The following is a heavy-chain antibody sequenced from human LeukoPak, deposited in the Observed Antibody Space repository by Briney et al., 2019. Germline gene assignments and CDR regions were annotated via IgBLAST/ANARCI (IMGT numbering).Heavy chain of an antibody. J-gene: IGHJ4*02. D-gene: IGHD3-22*01. V-gene: IGHV3-74*01. Sequence: GGSLRLSCAASGFTFSSHWMHWVRQAPGKGLVWVSRINSDGSSTSYVDSVADRFTISRDNAKNTLYLQMNSLRAEDTAVYHCARGNYYDSSGPGGYWGQGTLVIVSS. CDR2: INSDGSST. CDR3: ARGNYYDSSGPGGY. CDR1: GFTFSSHW.